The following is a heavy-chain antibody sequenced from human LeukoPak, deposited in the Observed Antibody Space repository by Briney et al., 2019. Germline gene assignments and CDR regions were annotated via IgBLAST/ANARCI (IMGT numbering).Heavy chain of an antibody. V-gene: IGHV3-11*01. CDR1: GFTFSDHY. Sequence: PGGSLRLSCEASGFTFSDHYMSWIRQAPGKGLEWLSYITSSSTTTSYADSVKGRFTDSRDNAKNSLYLQMNGLRADDTAVYYCVRGAGPLFDPWGQGTLVTVSS. J-gene: IGHJ5*02. CDR2: ITSSSTTT. CDR3: VRGAGPLFDP.